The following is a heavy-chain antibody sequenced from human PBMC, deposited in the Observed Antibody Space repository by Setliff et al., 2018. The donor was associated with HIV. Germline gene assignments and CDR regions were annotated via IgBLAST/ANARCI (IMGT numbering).Heavy chain of an antibody. CDR3: ASGGLLEAGIRFDY. CDR1: RGTFISYA. CDR2: IIPVFGTT. D-gene: IGHD6-19*01. Sequence: ASVKVSCKTSRGTFISYAVSWVRQGPGQGLEWMGGIIPVFGTTKYAQKFQGRVIITADESSTTAYMELSGLRSEDTAVYYCASGGLLEAGIRFDYWGQGTLVTVSS. J-gene: IGHJ4*02. V-gene: IGHV1-69*13.